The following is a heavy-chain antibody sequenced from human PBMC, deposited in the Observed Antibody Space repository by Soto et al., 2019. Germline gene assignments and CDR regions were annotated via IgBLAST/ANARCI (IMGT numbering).Heavy chain of an antibody. CDR1: GGSISSYY. J-gene: IGHJ5*02. CDR3: ARQGWFGELVGWFDL. Sequence: SETLSLTCTVSGGSISSYYWSWIRQPAGKGLEWIGRIYTSGSTNYNPSLKSRVTMSVDTSKNQFSLKLSSVTAADTAVYYCARQGWFGELVGWFDLWGQGTLVTVSS. V-gene: IGHV4-4*07. CDR2: IYTSGST. D-gene: IGHD3-10*01.